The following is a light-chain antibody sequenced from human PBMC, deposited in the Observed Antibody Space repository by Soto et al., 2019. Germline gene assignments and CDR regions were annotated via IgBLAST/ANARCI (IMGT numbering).Light chain of an antibody. Sequence: QSALTQPASVSGPPGQSITISCTGTSSDVGFYNYVSWYQQHPDIAPKLMIYDVSHRPSGVSNRFSGSKSGNTASLTISGLQAEDEADYYCSSYTSSRTVVFGGGTKLTVL. CDR2: DVS. CDR3: SSYTSSRTVV. CDR1: SSDVGFYNY. J-gene: IGLJ2*01. V-gene: IGLV2-14*01.